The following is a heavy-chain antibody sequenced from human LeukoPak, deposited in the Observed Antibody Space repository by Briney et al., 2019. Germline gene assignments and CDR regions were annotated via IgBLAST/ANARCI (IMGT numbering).Heavy chain of an antibody. CDR1: GFTFSSYG. V-gene: IGHV3-30*02. CDR2: IRYDGSNK. D-gene: IGHD3-22*01. Sequence: GGSLRLSCAASGFTFSSYGMHWVRQAPGKGLEWVEFIRYDGSNKYYADSVKGRFTISRDNSKNTLYLQMNSLRAEDTAVYYCAKDSSGTYDSSGYYWAEYFQHWGQGTLVTVSS. CDR3: AKDSSGTYDSSGYYWAEYFQH. J-gene: IGHJ1*01.